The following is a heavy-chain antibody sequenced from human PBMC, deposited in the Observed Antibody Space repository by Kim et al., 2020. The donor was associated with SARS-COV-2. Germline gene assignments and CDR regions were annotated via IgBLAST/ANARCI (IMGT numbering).Heavy chain of an antibody. V-gene: IGHV1-24*01. D-gene: IGHD3-16*01. Sequence: ASVKVSCKVSGYTLTELSMHWVRQAPGKGLEWMGGFDLEDGETIYAQKFQGRVTMTEDTSTDTAYMELSSLRSEDTAVYYCATSPAMGGVNYYGMDVWSQGATVTVSS. CDR2: FDLEDGET. J-gene: IGHJ6*02. CDR3: ATSPAMGGVNYYGMDV. CDR1: GYTLTELS.